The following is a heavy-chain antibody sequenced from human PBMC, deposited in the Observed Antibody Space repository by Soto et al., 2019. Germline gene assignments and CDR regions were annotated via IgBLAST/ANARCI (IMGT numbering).Heavy chain of an antibody. D-gene: IGHD3-10*01. Sequence: GASVKVSCKASGGTFDNFIMNWVRQTPGRGLEWMGGIVPMLGTPTYAEKFKGRVTISATGSTSTMYMEVTSLRSEDTAIYYCARNGTYGSSLSQYSGMDVWGQGTTVTVSS. CDR3: ARNGTYGSSLSQYSGMDV. CDR2: IVPMLGTP. CDR1: GGTFDNFI. J-gene: IGHJ6*02. V-gene: IGHV1-69*13.